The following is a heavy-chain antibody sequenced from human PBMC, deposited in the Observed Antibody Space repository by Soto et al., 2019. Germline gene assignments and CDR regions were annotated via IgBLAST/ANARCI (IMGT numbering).Heavy chain of an antibody. J-gene: IGHJ4*02. CDR2: IIPILGIA. D-gene: IGHD3-9*01. CDR1: GGTFSSYT. Sequence: QVQLVQSGAEVKKPGSSVKVSCKASGGTFSSYTISWVRQAPGQGLEWMGRIIPILGIANYAQKFQGRVTITADKSTSTAYMELSSLRSEDTAVYYCASITTAPGRYYDILTGYHQEDYWGQGTLVTVSS. CDR3: ASITTAPGRYYDILTGYHQEDY. V-gene: IGHV1-69*02.